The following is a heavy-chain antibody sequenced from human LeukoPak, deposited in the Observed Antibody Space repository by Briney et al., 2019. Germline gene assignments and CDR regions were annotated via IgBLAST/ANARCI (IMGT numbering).Heavy chain of an antibody. J-gene: IGHJ5*02. CDR3: ARGRRVGVVVVQNWFDP. CDR1: GGSFSGYY. Sequence: SETLSLTCAVYGGSFSGYYGSGIRQPPGKGLEGMGEINHSGSTNYNPSLKSRVTISVDTSKNQFSLKLSSVTAADTAVYYCARGRRVGVVVVQNWFDPWGQGTLVTVSS. V-gene: IGHV4-34*01. D-gene: IGHD3-22*01. CDR2: INHSGST.